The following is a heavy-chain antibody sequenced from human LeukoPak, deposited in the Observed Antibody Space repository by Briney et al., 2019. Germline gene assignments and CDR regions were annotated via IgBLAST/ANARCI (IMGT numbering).Heavy chain of an antibody. D-gene: IGHD5-12*01. CDR2: ISLDGSNK. V-gene: IGHV3-30*18. CDR3: AKLFSGYAFDY. Sequence: GGSLRLSCAASGFTFSSYGMHWAREAPGKGLEWVALISLDGSNKNYADSVKGRFTISRDNSKNTLYLQMNSLRAEDTAVYYCAKLFSGYAFDYWGQGTLVTVSS. CDR1: GFTFSSYG. J-gene: IGHJ4*02.